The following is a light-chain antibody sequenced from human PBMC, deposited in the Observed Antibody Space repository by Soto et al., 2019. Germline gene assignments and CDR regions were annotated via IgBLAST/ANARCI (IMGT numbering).Light chain of an antibody. CDR3: QQYNNWPLT. V-gene: IGKV3-15*01. CDR2: GAS. Sequence: EVVMTQSPATLSVSPGERVTLSCRASQSVSGNLARYQQKPGQAHRLLIFGASTRATGIPARFSGSGSGTEFTLTISSLQSEDFAVYYCQQYNNWPLTFGQGTKVEIK. J-gene: IGKJ1*01. CDR1: QSVSGN.